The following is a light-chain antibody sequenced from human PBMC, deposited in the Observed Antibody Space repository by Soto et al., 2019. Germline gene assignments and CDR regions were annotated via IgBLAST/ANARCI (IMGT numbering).Light chain of an antibody. CDR3: CSYAGSNISV. V-gene: IGLV2-23*01. CDR2: EGS. CDR1: SSDVGSYNL. J-gene: IGLJ1*01. Sequence: QSALTQPASVSGSPGQSITISCTGTSSDVGSYNLVSWYQQYPGKAPKLMIYEGSKRPSGVSNRFSASKSGNTASLTISGLQAEDEADDYCCSYAGSNISVFGTGTKVTVL.